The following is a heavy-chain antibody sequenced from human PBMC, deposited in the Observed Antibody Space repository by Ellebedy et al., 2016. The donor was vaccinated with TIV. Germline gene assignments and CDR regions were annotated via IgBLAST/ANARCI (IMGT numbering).Heavy chain of an antibody. V-gene: IGHV4/OR15-8*02. J-gene: IGHJ5*02. CDR1: GGSFMKNW. CDR3: ARNGAATGWGNWFDP. D-gene: IGHD3-16*01. Sequence: MPSETLSLTCVVSGGSFMKNWWSWVRQPPGKGLEWIGETYHRGDTNYSPSLWSRVTISLDTSNNKFSLTLTSVTAADTAVYYCARNGAATGWGNWFDPWGQGTLVTVSS. CDR2: TYHRGDT.